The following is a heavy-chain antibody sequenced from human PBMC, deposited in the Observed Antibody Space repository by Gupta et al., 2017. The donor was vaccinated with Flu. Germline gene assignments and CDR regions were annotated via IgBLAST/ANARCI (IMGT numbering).Heavy chain of an antibody. Sequence: QVQLVQSGAEVKKPGASVKVSCKASGYTFTSYDINWVRQATGQGLEWMGWMNPNSGNTGYAQKFQGRVTMTRNTSISTAYMELSSLRSEDTAVYYCASSYCSGGSCYSRPSFDYWGQGTLVTVSS. CDR2: MNPNSGNT. J-gene: IGHJ4*02. V-gene: IGHV1-8*01. D-gene: IGHD2-15*01. CDR1: GYTFTSYD. CDR3: ASSYCSGGSCYSRPSFDY.